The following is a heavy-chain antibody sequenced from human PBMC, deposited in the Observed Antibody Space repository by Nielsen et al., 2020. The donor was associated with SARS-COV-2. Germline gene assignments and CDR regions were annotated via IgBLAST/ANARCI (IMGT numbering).Heavy chain of an antibody. J-gene: IGHJ4*02. CDR1: GGSVSSGSYY. Sequence: SETLSLTCTVSGGSVSSGSYYWSWIRQPPGKGLEWIGYIYYSGSTNYNPSLKSRVTISVDTSKNQFSLKLSSVTAADTAVYYCATNLDILTGYYVGYWDQGTLVTVSS. D-gene: IGHD3-9*01. V-gene: IGHV4-61*01. CDR2: IYYSGST. CDR3: ATNLDILTGYYVGY.